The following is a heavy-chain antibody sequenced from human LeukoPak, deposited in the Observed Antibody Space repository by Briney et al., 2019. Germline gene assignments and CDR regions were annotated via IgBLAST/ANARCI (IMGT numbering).Heavy chain of an antibody. CDR3: AREEHGDFYWYFDL. CDR1: GGSFSGYY. CDR2: INHSGST. Sequence: SETLSLTCAVYGGSFSGYYWSWIRQPPGQGLEWIGEINHSGSTNYNPSLKSRVTISVDTSKNQFSLKLSSVTAADTAVYYCAREEHGDFYWYFDLWGRGTLVTVSS. J-gene: IGHJ2*01. V-gene: IGHV4-34*01. D-gene: IGHD4-17*01.